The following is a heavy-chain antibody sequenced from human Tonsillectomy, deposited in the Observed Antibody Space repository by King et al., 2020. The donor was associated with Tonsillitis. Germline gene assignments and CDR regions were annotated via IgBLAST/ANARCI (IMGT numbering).Heavy chain of an antibody. CDR1: GFSFSSYA. V-gene: IGHV3-23*04. Sequence: VQLVESGGGLVQPGGSLRLSCAASGFSFSSYAMSWVRQAPGKGLEWVSAISGSGGSTFYAESVKGRFTISRDNSKKTLYLQMKSLRVEDTAVYYCAVTGVPNYYYYYGMDVWGQGTTATVSS. D-gene: IGHD2-8*02. J-gene: IGHJ6*02. CDR2: ISGSGGST. CDR3: AVTGVPNYYYYYGMDV.